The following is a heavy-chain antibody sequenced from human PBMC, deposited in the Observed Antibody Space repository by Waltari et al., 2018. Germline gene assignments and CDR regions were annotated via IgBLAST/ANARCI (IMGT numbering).Heavy chain of an antibody. CDR2: KKPDGSER. CDR3: ARFGFYYGMDV. J-gene: IGHJ6*02. D-gene: IGHD3-10*01. Sequence: DVQLVESGGGLVQPGGARRPSCAFSGFTFGMDWGDWGRQAPGKGREWMANKKPDGSERSYVGSVRGRFTISRDNAKNSLYLQLNSLGAEDTAIYYCARFGFYYGMDVWGQGTTVTVSS. V-gene: IGHV3-7*04. CDR1: GFTFGMDW.